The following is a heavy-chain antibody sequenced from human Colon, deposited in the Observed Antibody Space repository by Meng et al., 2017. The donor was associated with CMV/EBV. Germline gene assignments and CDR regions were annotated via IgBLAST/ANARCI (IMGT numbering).Heavy chain of an antibody. CDR1: GLTFSSKW. V-gene: IGHV3-74*02. CDR2: INTDGSTT. J-gene: IGHJ4*02. Sequence: VQVVESGGGLVQPGGSLRLSCAASGLTFSSKWMHWVRQGPGKGLVWVSRINTDGSTTYYADSVKGRFTISRDNAKNTLYLQMNSLRAEDTAVYYCASRDYWGQGTLVTVSS. CDR3: ASRDY.